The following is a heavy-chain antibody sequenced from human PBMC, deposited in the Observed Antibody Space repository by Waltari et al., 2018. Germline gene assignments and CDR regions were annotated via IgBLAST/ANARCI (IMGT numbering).Heavy chain of an antibody. J-gene: IGHJ4*02. CDR1: GGSISSSSYY. Sequence: QLQLQESGPGLVKPSETLSLTCTVPGGSISSSSYYWGWIRQPPGKGLEWIGSIYYSGSTYYNPSLKSRVTISVDTSKNQFSLKLSSVTAADTAVYYCASRIAAAGIYFDYWGQGTLVTVSS. D-gene: IGHD6-13*01. V-gene: IGHV4-39*07. CDR2: IYYSGST. CDR3: ASRIAAAGIYFDY.